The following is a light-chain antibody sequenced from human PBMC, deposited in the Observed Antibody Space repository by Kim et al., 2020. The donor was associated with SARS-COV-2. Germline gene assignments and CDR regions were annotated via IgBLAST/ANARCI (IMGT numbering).Light chain of an antibody. CDR2: DVT. V-gene: IGLV2-8*01. CDR1: SSYVGAYNY. Sequence: GQSVPISFTGTSSYVGAYNYVSCYQKHPGKAPKVIISDVTKRPSGVPDRFSGSKSGNTASLTVSGLQAEDEADYYCSSYAGSSKLLFGGGTQLTVL. J-gene: IGLJ2*01. CDR3: SSYAGSSKLL.